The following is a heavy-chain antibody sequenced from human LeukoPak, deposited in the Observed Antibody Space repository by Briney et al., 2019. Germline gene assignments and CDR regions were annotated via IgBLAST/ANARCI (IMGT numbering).Heavy chain of an antibody. CDR3: ARDPVNFPNDAFDI. CDR2: TNHSGST. J-gene: IGHJ3*02. D-gene: IGHD1-7*01. V-gene: IGHV4-34*01. Sequence: SGTLSLTRAVYGGAFSGYYCSWVCQPPRRGVGWIGETNHSGSTNYNPSLKSRVTISVDTSKNQSSLKLSSVTAADTAVYYCARDPVNFPNDAFDIWGQGTMVTVSS. CDR1: GGAFSGYY.